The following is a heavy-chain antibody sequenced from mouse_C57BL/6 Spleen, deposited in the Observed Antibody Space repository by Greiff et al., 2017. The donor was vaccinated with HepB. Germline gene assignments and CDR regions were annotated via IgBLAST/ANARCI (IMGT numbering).Heavy chain of an antibody. D-gene: IGHD2-4*01. J-gene: IGHJ4*01. Sequence: EVQLQESGGDLVKPGGSLKLSCAASGFTFSSYGMSWVRQTPDKRLEWVATISSGGSYTYYPDSVKGRFTISRDNAKNTLYLQMSSLKSEDTAMYYCASYDYFYAMDYWGQGTSVTVSS. CDR1: GFTFSSYG. CDR3: ASYDYFYAMDY. V-gene: IGHV5-6*01. CDR2: ISSGGSYT.